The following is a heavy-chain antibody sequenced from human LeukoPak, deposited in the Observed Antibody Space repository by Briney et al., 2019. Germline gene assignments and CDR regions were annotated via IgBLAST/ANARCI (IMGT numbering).Heavy chain of an antibody. CDR3: ARDITYYGSGNWFDP. Sequence: PSETLSLTCTVSGYSISSGYYWGWIRPPPGKGLEWIGSIYHSGSTYYNPSLKSRVTISVDTSKNQFSLKLSSVTAADTAVYYCARDITYYGSGNWFDPWGQGTLVTVSS. V-gene: IGHV4-38-2*02. D-gene: IGHD3-10*01. J-gene: IGHJ5*02. CDR2: IYHSGST. CDR1: GYSISSGYY.